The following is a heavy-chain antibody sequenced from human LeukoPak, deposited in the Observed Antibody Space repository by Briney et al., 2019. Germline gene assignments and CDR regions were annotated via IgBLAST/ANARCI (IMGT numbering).Heavy chain of an antibody. Sequence: SVKVSCKASGGTFSSYTISWVRQAPGQGLEWMGRIIPILGIANYAQKFQGRVTITADKSTSTAYMEPSSLRSEDTAVYYCARESIAVAGTGYGMDVWGQGTTVTVSS. D-gene: IGHD6-19*01. CDR2: IIPILGIA. V-gene: IGHV1-69*02. J-gene: IGHJ6*02. CDR1: GGTFSSYT. CDR3: ARESIAVAGTGYGMDV.